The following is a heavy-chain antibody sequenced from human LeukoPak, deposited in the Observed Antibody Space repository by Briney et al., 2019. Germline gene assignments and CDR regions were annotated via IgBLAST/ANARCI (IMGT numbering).Heavy chain of an antibody. V-gene: IGHV3-11*05. CDR3: AKDRAVVGDYWYFDL. Sequence: GGSLRLSCAASGFTFSDSYMSWIRQAPGKGLEWLSYISSSSSYTNYTDSVRGRFTISRDNSKNTLNLQMNSLRAEDTAVYYCAKDRAVVGDYWYFDLWGRGTLVTVSS. D-gene: IGHD6-19*01. CDR2: ISSSSSYT. CDR1: GFTFSDSY. J-gene: IGHJ2*01.